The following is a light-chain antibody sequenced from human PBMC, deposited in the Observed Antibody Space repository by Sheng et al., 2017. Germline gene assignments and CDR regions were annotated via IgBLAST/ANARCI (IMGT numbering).Light chain of an antibody. Sequence: EIVLTQSPGTLSLSPGEEATLSCRASQSVSRYLAWYQQKPGQAPRLLIYDASNRATGIPARFSGSGSGTDFTLTISSLEPEDFAVYYCQQRSNWPLTFGQGTKLEIK. CDR3: QQRSNWPLT. CDR1: QSVSRY. J-gene: IGKJ2*01. V-gene: IGKV3-11*01. CDR2: DAS.